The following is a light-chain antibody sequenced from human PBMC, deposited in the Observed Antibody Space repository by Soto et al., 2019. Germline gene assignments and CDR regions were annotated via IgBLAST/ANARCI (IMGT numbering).Light chain of an antibody. CDR1: QSVSSN. J-gene: IGKJ1*01. CDR2: GAS. V-gene: IGKV3D-15*01. Sequence: EIVMTQSPATLSVSPGERATLSRRASQSVSSNLAWYQQKPGQAPRLLIYGASTRATGIPARFSGSGSGTEFTLTISSLQSEDFAAYYCQQYNNWWTFGQGTKVDIK. CDR3: QQYNNWWT.